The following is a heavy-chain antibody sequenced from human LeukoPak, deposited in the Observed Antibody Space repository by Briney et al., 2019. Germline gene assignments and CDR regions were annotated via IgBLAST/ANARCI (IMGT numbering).Heavy chain of an antibody. D-gene: IGHD3-9*01. Sequence: GGSLRLSCAASGFTFNTYSMNWVRQAPGKGLEWLSYVKSGNYDIQYADSVTGRFAVSRDSATNSLYLQMNDLKAEDTAVYYCARDSDWAFDYWGQGSLVTVSS. CDR3: ARDSDWAFDY. CDR1: GFTFNTYS. V-gene: IGHV3-48*01. J-gene: IGHJ4*02. CDR2: VKSGNYDI.